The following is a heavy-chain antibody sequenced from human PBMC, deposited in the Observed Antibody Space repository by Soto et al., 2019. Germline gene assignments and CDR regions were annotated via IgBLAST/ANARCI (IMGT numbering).Heavy chain of an antibody. V-gene: IGHV2-5*02. CDR2: IYWDDDK. D-gene: IGHD3-3*01. CDR3: RRGFYTYKAYFDN. Sequence: SRAKLVNPTQTLTLTCTFSGFSPDATRVGVGWIRQPPGKALEWLALIYWDDDKRYSPSLKTRLTITKDTSKNQVVLTMTNMDPEDTVTYYCRRGFYTYKAYFDNCGQGTLVTVSS. J-gene: IGHJ4*02. CDR1: GFSPDATRVG.